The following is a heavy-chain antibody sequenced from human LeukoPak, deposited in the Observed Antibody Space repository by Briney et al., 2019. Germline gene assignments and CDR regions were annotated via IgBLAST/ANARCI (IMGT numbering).Heavy chain of an antibody. J-gene: IGHJ4*02. CDR2: VYYSGIT. D-gene: IGHD6-13*01. Sequence: SQTLSLXCTVSGGSISSGDYYWSWIRQPPEKGPEWIGYVYYSGITYYNPSLKSRVTISVDTSKNQFSLKLSSVTAADTAVYYCARGGESDSSCPFDYWGQGTLVTVSS. V-gene: IGHV4-30-4*08. CDR1: GGSISSGDYY. CDR3: ARGGESDSSCPFDY.